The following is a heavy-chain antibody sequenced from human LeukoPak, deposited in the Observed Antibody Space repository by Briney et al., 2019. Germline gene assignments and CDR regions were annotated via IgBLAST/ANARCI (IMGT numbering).Heavy chain of an antibody. J-gene: IGHJ4*02. D-gene: IGHD7-27*01. CDR1: GFTFNTYA. V-gene: IGHV3-30-3*01. CDR3: ARDTNWGSTHY. Sequence: GGSLRLSCVASGFTFNTYAMHWVRQAPGKGLEWVAVVSYDGSNKYYADSEQGRFTISRDNSKNTLYLQMNALRAEDTAVYYCARDTNWGSTHYWGQGTLVTVSS. CDR2: VSYDGSNK.